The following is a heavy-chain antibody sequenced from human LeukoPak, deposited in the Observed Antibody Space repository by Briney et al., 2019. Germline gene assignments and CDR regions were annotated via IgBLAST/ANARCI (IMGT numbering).Heavy chain of an antibody. D-gene: IGHD3-16*01. V-gene: IGHV4-61*05. Sequence: PSETLSLTCTVSGGSISSSSYYWGWIRQPPGKGLEWIGYIYYSGSTNYNPSLKSRVTISVDTSKNQFSLKLSSVTAADTAVYYCARGVYTGEDYWGQGTLVTVSS. J-gene: IGHJ4*02. CDR3: ARGVYTGEDY. CDR2: IYYSGST. CDR1: GGSISSSSYY.